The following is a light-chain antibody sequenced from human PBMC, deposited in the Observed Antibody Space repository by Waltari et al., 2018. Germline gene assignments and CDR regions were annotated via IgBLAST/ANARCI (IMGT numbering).Light chain of an antibody. J-gene: IGKJ1*01. Sequence: DIVMTQSPDSLAVSLGERATINCKSRQSDLYSVNNKNYLDWYQQKPGQPPKLLIYWASARESGVPDRFSGSGSGTDFTLTITSLQAEDVAVYYCHQYSTTPWTFGQGTKVEI. CDR2: WAS. CDR1: QSDLYSVNNKNY. V-gene: IGKV4-1*01. CDR3: HQYSTTPWT.